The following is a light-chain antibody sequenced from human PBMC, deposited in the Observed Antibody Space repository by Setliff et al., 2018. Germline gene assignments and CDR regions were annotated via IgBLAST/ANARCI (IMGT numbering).Light chain of an antibody. CDR1: SIDIDGYNY. V-gene: IGLV2-14*01. CDR2: EVT. Sequence: GSPGQSITISCTGTSIDIDGYNYVSWYQQHPGKVPKLMIYEVTNRPSGVSYRFSGSKSGNTASLTISGLQAEDEADYYCQSYDVSLSGSVFGGGTKVTVL. CDR3: QSYDVSLSGSV. J-gene: IGLJ3*02.